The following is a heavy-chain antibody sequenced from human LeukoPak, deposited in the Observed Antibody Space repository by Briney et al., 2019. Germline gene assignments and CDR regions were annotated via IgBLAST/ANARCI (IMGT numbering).Heavy chain of an antibody. CDR1: GGSFSGYY. V-gene: IGHV4-34*01. CDR2: INHSGST. CDR3: ARRPGIAAAGRDY. Sequence: SETLSLTCAVYGGSFSGYYWSWIRQPPGKGLEWIGEINHSGSTNYNPSLKGRVTISVDTSKNQFSLKLSSVTAADTAVYYCARRPGIAAAGRDYWGQGTLVTVSS. D-gene: IGHD6-13*01. J-gene: IGHJ4*02.